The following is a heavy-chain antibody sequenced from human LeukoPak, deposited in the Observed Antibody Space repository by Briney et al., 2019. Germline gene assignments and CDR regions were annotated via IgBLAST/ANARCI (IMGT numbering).Heavy chain of an antibody. V-gene: IGHV3-7*01. J-gene: IGHJ4*02. Sequence: GGSLRLSCAASGFTFSSYEMNWVRQAPGKGLEWVANINQDGSEKYYVDSVKGRFTISRDNAKNSLYLQMNSLRAEDTAVYYCARGKLVTPYSDFDYWGQGTLVTVSS. CDR1: GFTFSSYE. CDR2: INQDGSEK. D-gene: IGHD5-18*01. CDR3: ARGKLVTPYSDFDY.